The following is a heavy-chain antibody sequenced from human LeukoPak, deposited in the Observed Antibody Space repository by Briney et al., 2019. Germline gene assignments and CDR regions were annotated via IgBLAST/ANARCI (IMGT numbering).Heavy chain of an antibody. CDR2: MYYSGTT. J-gene: IGHJ6*02. CDR1: GDSINVYS. Sequence: SETLSLTCTVSGDSINVYSWNWIRQSPGKGLEWIAYMYYSGTTNYNPSLENRVAISLDLSRHQFSLRLNSVTAADTAVYFCATSEKNRFYIHAWGQGTTVIVSS. V-gene: IGHV4-59*01. CDR3: ATSEKNRFYIHA. D-gene: IGHD2/OR15-2a*01.